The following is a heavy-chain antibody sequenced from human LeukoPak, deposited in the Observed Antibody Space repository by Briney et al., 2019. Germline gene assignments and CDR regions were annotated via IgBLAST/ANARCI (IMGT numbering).Heavy chain of an antibody. V-gene: IGHV3-30*02. J-gene: IGHJ4*02. CDR1: EFTFSSYG. D-gene: IGHD4-17*01. Sequence: GGSLRLSCAASEFTFSSYGMHWVRQAPGKGLEWVAFIRYDGSNKYFADSVKGRFTISRDNSKNTLYLQMSSLRAEDTAVYYCAKEIWPTVTTPGHTHFDYWGQGTLVTVSS. CDR2: IRYDGSNK. CDR3: AKEIWPTVTTPGHTHFDY.